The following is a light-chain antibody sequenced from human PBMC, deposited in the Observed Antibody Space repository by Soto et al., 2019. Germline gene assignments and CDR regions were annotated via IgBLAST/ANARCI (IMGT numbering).Light chain of an antibody. CDR2: GVS. CDR1: QILSSRN. Sequence: ETVMTQSPVTLSVSPGDTSTLPCSSSQILSSRNLAWYQQKPGQAPRPLIYGVSSRATGIPDRFSGSGSGTDFTLTISRLEPEDFAVYYCQQYDSSPRTFGQGTKVDIK. CDR3: QQYDSSPRT. J-gene: IGKJ1*01. V-gene: IGKV3-20*01.